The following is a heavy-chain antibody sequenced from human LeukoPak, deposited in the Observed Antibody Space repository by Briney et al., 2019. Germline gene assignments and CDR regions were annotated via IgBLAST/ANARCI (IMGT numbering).Heavy chain of an antibody. J-gene: IGHJ4*02. CDR2: INHSGGT. D-gene: IGHD4-17*01. Sequence: SETLSLTCAVYGGSFSGYYWSWIRQPPGKGLEWIGEINHSGGTNYNPSLKSRVTISVDTSKNQFSLKLGSVTAADTAVYYCARVRLTTVTDYWGQGTLVTVSS. CDR1: GGSFSGYY. V-gene: IGHV4-34*01. CDR3: ARVRLTTVTDY.